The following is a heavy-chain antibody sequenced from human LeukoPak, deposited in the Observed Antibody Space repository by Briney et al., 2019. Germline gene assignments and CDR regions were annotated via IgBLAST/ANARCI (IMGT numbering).Heavy chain of an antibody. D-gene: IGHD6-13*01. CDR1: GYTFTNYW. V-gene: IGHV5-51*06. Sequence: GESLKISCQGSGYTFTNYWIGWVRQMPGKGLAWMGIIYPGDSATRYSPSFQGQVTISADKSISTAYLQWNSLKASDSAMYYCAIKHDGSWYSPFDYWGQGTLVTVSS. CDR2: IYPGDSAT. CDR3: AIKHDGSWYSPFDY. J-gene: IGHJ4*02.